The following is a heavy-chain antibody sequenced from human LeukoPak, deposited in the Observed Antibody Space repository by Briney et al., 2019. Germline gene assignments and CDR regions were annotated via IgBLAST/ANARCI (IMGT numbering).Heavy chain of an antibody. CDR3: ARSFLGDWYFDL. D-gene: IGHD1-26*01. CDR1: GGSISSYY. V-gene: IGHV4-59*01. CDR2: TYYSGST. Sequence: PSGTLSLTCTVSGGSISSYYWSWIRQPPGMGLEWIGCTYYSGSTNYNPSLKSRVIISVDTSKDQFSLRLTSVTAADTAVYYCARSFLGDWYFDLWGRGTLVTVSS. J-gene: IGHJ2*01.